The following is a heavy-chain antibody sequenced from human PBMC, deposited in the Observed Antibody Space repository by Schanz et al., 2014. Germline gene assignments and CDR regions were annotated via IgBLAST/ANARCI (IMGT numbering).Heavy chain of an antibody. Sequence: QLQLVQSGAEVKKPGSSVKVSCKLSGGTFSSYTISWMRQAPGQGLEWMGKIIPVLNIATYAQRFQGRLTITADKSTSTAYMELSSLRSEDTAMYYCARTYCSSTSCYTGYYYMDVWGKGTTVTVSS. J-gene: IGHJ6*03. D-gene: IGHD2-2*02. V-gene: IGHV1-69*02. CDR3: ARTYCSSTSCYTGYYYMDV. CDR2: IIPVLNIA. CDR1: GGTFSSYT.